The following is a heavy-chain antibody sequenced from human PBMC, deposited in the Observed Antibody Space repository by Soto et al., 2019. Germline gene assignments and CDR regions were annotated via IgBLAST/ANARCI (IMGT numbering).Heavy chain of an antibody. J-gene: IGHJ5*02. CDR2: MNPNSGNT. CDR3: ARSGQVGNWFDP. V-gene: IGHV1-8*01. Sequence: PVKVSCKASGYTFTSYDINWVRQATGQGLEWMGWMNPNSGNTGYAQKFQGRVTMTRNTSISTAYMELSSLRSEDTAVYYCARSGQVGNWFDPWGQGTLVTVSS. D-gene: IGHD3-3*01. CDR1: GYTFTSYD.